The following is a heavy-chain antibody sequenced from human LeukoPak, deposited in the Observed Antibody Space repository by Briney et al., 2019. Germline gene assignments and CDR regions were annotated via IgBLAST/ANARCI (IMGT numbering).Heavy chain of an antibody. V-gene: IGHV3-30*04. CDR2: ISYDGSNK. J-gene: IGHJ4*02. D-gene: IGHD1-1*01. CDR3: ARDWIFDY. CDR1: GFTFSSYA. Sequence: PGGSLRLSCAASGFTFSSYAMHWDRQAPGKGLEWVAVISYDGSNKYYADSVKGRFTISRDNSKNTLYLQMNSLRAEDTAVYYCARDWIFDYWGQGTLVTVSS.